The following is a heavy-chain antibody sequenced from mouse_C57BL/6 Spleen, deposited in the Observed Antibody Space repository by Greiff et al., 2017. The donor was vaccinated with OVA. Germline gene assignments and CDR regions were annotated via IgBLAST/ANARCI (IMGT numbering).Heavy chain of an antibody. CDR2: INPSNGGT. CDR3: ARGFTTQAWFAD. D-gene: IGHD2-12*01. CDR1: GYTFTSYW. V-gene: IGHV1-53*01. Sequence: QVQLQQSGTELVKPGASVKLSCKASGYTFTSYWMHWVKQRPGQGLEWIGNINPSNGGTNYNEKFKSKATLTVDKSSSTAYMQLSSLTSEDSSVYYCARGFTTQAWFADWGQGTLVTVSA. J-gene: IGHJ3*01.